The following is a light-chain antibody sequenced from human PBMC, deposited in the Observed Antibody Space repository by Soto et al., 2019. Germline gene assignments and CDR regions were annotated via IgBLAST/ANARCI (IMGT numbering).Light chain of an antibody. CDR3: QQYNTYSYT. CDR1: QSFSSW. Sequence: DIPMTQSPSILSATEGDRVIITCRASQSFSSWLAWYQQKPGKAPKLLIYDASSLESGVPSRFSGSGSGTEFTLTISSLQPDDFATYYCQQYNTYSYTFGQGTKLEIK. CDR2: DAS. J-gene: IGKJ2*01. V-gene: IGKV1-5*01.